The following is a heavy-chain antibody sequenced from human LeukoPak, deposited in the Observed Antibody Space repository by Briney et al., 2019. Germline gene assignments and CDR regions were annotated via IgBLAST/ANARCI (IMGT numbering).Heavy chain of an antibody. CDR3: ARQYSGSYYSFDY. V-gene: IGHV4-61*08. CDR1: GGSISSGDYY. Sequence: SQTLSLTCTVSGGSISSGDYYWSWIRQPPGKGLEWIGYIYYSGSTNHNPSLKSRVTISVDTSKNQFSLKLSSVTAADTAVYYCARQYSGSYYSFDYWGQGTLVTVSS. J-gene: IGHJ4*02. CDR2: IYYSGST. D-gene: IGHD1-26*01.